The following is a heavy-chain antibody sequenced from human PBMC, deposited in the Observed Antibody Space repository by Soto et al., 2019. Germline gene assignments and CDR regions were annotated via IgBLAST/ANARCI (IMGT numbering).Heavy chain of an antibody. CDR2: IDTDGSDT. CDR3: ATLNSFGSDY. Sequence: GGSLRLSCAASGFTFSSYWMHWVRQAPGKGLVCVSYIDTDGSDTIYADSVKGRFTISRDNAKNTVYLQMNSLRVEDTAVYYCATLNSFGSDYWGQGTQVTVYS. J-gene: IGHJ4*02. CDR1: GFTFSSYW. V-gene: IGHV3-74*01. D-gene: IGHD5-18*01.